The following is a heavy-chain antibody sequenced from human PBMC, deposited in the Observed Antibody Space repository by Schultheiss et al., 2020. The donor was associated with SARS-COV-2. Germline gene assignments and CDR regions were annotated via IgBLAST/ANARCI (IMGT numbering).Heavy chain of an antibody. J-gene: IGHJ3*02. V-gene: IGHV3-23*01. CDR2: ISGSGGRT. D-gene: IGHD3-16*01. CDR1: GFTFSSYA. CDR3: AKDRFISDAFDI. Sequence: GESLKISCAASGFTFSSYAMSWVRQAPGKGLEWVSSISGSGGRTYYADSVKGRFTISRDNSKNTLYLQMNSLRAEDTAVYYCAKDRFISDAFDIWGQGTMVTVSS.